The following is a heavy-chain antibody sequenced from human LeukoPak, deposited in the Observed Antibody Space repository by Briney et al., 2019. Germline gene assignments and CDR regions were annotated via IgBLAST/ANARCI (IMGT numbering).Heavy chain of an antibody. CDR1: GYTFTGYY. V-gene: IGHV1-2*02. D-gene: IGHD5-24*01. CDR2: INPNSGGT. J-gene: IGHJ4*02. Sequence: GASVKVSCKASGYTFTGYYMHWVRQAPGKGLEWMGWINPNSGGTNYAQKFQGRVTMTRDTSISTAYMELSRLRSDDTAVYYCARDRRDGYNFYDYWGQGTLVTVSS. CDR3: ARDRRDGYNFYDY.